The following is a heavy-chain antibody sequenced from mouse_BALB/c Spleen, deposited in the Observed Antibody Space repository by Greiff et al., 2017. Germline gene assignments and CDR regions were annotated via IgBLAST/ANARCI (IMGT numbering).Heavy chain of an antibody. D-gene: IGHD2-1*01. CDR3: AKQGPRIYYGTLYYAMDY. CDR1: GFSLTSYG. V-gene: IGHV2-3*01. CDR2: IWGDGST. Sequence: QVHVKQSGPGLVAPSQSLSITCTVSGFSLTSYGVSWVRQPPGKGLEWLGVIWGDGSTNYHSALISRLSISKDNSKSQVFLKLNSLQTDDTATYYCAKQGPRIYYGTLYYAMDYWGQGTSVTVSS. J-gene: IGHJ4*01.